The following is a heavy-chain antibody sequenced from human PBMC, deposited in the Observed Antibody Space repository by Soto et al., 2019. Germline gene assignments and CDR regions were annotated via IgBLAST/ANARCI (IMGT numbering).Heavy chain of an antibody. CDR1: GFTFSSYW. D-gene: IGHD2-2*01. CDR3: ARDHFVVVPAAMYYYYGMDV. V-gene: IGHV3-74*01. Sequence: PGGSLSLSCAASGFTFSSYWMHWVRQAPGKGLVWVSRINSDGSSTSYADSVKGRFTISRDNAKNTLYLQMNSLRAEDTAVYYYARDHFVVVPAAMYYYYGMDVWGEGTTVTVSS. J-gene: IGHJ6*04. CDR2: INSDGSST.